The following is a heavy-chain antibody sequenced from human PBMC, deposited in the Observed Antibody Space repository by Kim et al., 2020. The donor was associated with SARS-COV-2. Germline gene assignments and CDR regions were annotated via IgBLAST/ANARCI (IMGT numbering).Heavy chain of an antibody. D-gene: IGHD3-22*01. Sequence: GGSLRLSCAASGFTFSSYSMNWVRQAPGKGLEWVSSISSSSSYIYYADSVNGRFTISRDNAKNSLYLQMNSLRAEDTAVYYCARDTSSEGDYYDSSGYQGYFDYWGQGTLVTVSS. CDR2: ISSSSSYI. CDR3: ARDTSSEGDYYDSSGYQGYFDY. V-gene: IGHV3-21*01. CDR1: GFTFSSYS. J-gene: IGHJ4*02.